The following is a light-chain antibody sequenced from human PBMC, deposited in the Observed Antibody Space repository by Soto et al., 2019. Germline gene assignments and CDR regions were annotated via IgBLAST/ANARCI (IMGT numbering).Light chain of an antibody. CDR2: NND. V-gene: IGLV1-44*01. CDR1: SSNIGRNY. Sequence: QSVLTQPPSASGTPGQRVTVSCSGSSSNIGRNYVSWYQQLPGTAPKRLIYNNDQRPSGVPDRFSGSKSGTSASLAITGLQAEDEADYYCQSYDMSLNNHVFGTGTKLTVL. J-gene: IGLJ1*01. CDR3: QSYDMSLNNHV.